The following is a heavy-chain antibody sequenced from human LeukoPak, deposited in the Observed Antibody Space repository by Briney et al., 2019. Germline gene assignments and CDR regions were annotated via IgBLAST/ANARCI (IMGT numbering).Heavy chain of an antibody. V-gene: IGHV3-21*01. Sequence: GGSLRLSCAASGFTFSNYAMSWVRQAPGKGLEWVSAISSSSYIYYADSVKGRFTISRDNAKNSLYLQMNSLRAEDTAVYYCAGGIAARVDYWGQGTLVTVSS. CDR2: ISSSSYI. D-gene: IGHD6-6*01. J-gene: IGHJ4*02. CDR1: GFTFSNYA. CDR3: AGGIAARVDY.